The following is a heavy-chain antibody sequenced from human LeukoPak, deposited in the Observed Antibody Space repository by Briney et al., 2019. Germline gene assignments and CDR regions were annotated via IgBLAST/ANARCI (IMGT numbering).Heavy chain of an antibody. CDR2: IAAYNGHT. V-gene: IGHV1-18*01. Sequence: ASVKVSCKTSGYAFTTYGTTWVRQAPGQGLEWMGWIAAYNGHTDYTQKLQGRVTMTIDPSTDTAYMELRSLRSDDTGVYYCARAQVPYPSPYHLDVWGKGTTVTVSS. CDR3: ARAQVPYPSPYHLDV. D-gene: IGHD4/OR15-4a*01. J-gene: IGHJ6*03. CDR1: GYAFTTYG.